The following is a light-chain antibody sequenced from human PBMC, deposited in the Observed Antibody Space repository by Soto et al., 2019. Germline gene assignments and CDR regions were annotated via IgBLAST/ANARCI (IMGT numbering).Light chain of an antibody. V-gene: IGLV2-8*01. CDR3: SSYAGSNIVV. CDR2: EVS. Sequence: QLVLTQPPSASGSPGQSVTISCTGTSSDVGSYNFVSWYQQHPGKAPKLMIYEVSERPSGVPDRFSGSKSGNTASLTVSGLQAEDDADYYCSSYAGSNIVVFGGGTKVTVL. J-gene: IGLJ2*01. CDR1: SSDVGSYNF.